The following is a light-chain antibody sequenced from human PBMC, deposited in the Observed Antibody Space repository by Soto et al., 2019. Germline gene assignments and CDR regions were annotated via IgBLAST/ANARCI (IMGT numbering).Light chain of an antibody. V-gene: IGLV1-44*01. Sequence: QSVVTQPPSVSGTPGQGVIISCSNVGRHEVSWYQQVPGMAPKLLIHTTSQRPSGVPDRFSASKSGTSASLAIRGLQSDDEADYYCAAWDDSLSGVVFGGGTKLTVL. CDR3: AAWDDSLSGVV. CDR2: TTS. CDR1: NVGRHE. J-gene: IGLJ2*01.